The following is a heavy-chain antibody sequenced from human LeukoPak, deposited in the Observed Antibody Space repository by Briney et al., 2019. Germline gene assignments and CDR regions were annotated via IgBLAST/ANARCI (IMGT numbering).Heavy chain of an antibody. CDR2: IWYDGSNK. CDR3: ARVRYCSGGSCSPLDY. Sequence: GGSLRLSCAASGFTFSSYGMHWVRQAPGKGLEWVAVIWYDGSNKYYADSVKGRFTISRDNSKNTLYLQMNSLRAEDTAVYYCARVRYCSGGSCSPLDYWGQGTLVTVSS. V-gene: IGHV3-33*01. J-gene: IGHJ4*02. D-gene: IGHD2-15*01. CDR1: GFTFSSYG.